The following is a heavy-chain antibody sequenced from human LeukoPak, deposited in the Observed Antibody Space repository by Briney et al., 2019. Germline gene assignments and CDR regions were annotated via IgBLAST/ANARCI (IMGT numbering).Heavy chain of an antibody. D-gene: IGHD3-22*01. V-gene: IGHV3-48*03. CDR3: VRDQSGYDSSGFYSSRFDS. Sequence: GVSLRLSCAASGFIFSSLEMNWVRQAPGKGLEGVSYIISSGDIIYYADSGKGRFTISRDNAKNSMYLQMKSMRAEDTAIYYCVRDQSGYDSSGFYSSRFDSWGQGTPVSVSS. CDR2: IISSGDII. J-gene: IGHJ4*02. CDR1: GFIFSSLE.